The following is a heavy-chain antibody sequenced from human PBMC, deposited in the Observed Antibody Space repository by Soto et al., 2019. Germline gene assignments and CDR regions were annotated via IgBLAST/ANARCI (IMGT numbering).Heavy chain of an antibody. D-gene: IGHD4-17*01. CDR3: AAQDYGAKGYYFET. V-gene: IGHV4-39*01. CDR1: GGSISSGSSY. CDR2: IYYRGNT. J-gene: IGHJ4*02. Sequence: QLQLQESGPGLVKPSETLSLTCTVSGGSISSGSSYWGWIRQPPGKGLEWIGNIYYRGNTYYNPSLQSHVTISIDSSKTQCFLNLNSVTTADTAVYYCAAQDYGAKGYYFETWGQGTLVSVSS.